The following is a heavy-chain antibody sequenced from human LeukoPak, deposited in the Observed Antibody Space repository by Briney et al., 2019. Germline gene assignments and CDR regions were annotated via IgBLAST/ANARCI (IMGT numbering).Heavy chain of an antibody. V-gene: IGHV1-8*01. D-gene: IGHD6-19*01. CDR3: ARGIGVGYSSGVVDY. CDR2: MNPTSGKA. Sequence: GASVKVSCKASGYTFTNYDVNWVRQATGQGLEWMGWMNPTSGKAGFAQRFQGRVTMTRNTSISTAYMELSSLRSEDTAVYYCARGIGVGYSSGVVDYWGQGTLVTVSS. CDR1: GYTFTNYD. J-gene: IGHJ4*02.